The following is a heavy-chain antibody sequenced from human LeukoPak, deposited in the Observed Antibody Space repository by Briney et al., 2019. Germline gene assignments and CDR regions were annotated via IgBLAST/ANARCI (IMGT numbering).Heavy chain of an antibody. V-gene: IGHV3-23*01. CDR2: ISGGGGST. Sequence: GGSLRLSCAASGLTFSSYPITWVRQAPGKGLEWVSAISGGGGSTHYADSVKGRFTISRDNSKNTLYLQMNSLRAEDTAVYFCAKGAYFSGSYGFAFDYRGQGTLVTVSS. J-gene: IGHJ4*02. CDR1: GLTFSSYP. D-gene: IGHD3-10*01. CDR3: AKGAYFSGSYGFAFDY.